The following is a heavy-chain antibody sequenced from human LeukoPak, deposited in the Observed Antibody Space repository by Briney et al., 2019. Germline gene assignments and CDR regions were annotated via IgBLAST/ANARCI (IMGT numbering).Heavy chain of an antibody. Sequence: EASVKVSCKASGGTFSIYAISWVRQAPGQGLEWMGRIIPILGIANYAQKFQGRVTITADKSTSTAYMELSSLRSEDTAVYYCAGSGCSGGSCYSAIYYYYGMDVWGQGTTVTVSS. CDR1: GGTFSIYA. CDR2: IIPILGIA. D-gene: IGHD2-15*01. CDR3: AGSGCSGGSCYSAIYYYYGMDV. J-gene: IGHJ6*02. V-gene: IGHV1-69*04.